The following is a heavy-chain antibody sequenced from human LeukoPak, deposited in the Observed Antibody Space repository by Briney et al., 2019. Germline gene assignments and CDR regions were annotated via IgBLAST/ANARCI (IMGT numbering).Heavy chain of an antibody. V-gene: IGHV3-9*01. D-gene: IGHD3-16*02. CDR3: TKDVADYVWGDYRHFDI. CDR1: GFSFDDYA. CDR2: VTWNSDCT. Sequence: GGSLRLSCAASGFSFDDYAMHWVRQSPRTGLEGVAGVTWNSDCTALADSVEGRFSISRDNANTSVFLHMNSLTADDTAVYYCTKDVADYVWGDYRHFDIWGQGTLVTVSA. J-gene: IGHJ5*02.